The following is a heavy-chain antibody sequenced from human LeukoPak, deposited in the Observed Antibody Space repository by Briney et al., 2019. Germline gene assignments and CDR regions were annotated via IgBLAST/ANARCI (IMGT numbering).Heavy chain of an antibody. CDR1: GFTFSSYE. V-gene: IGHV3-48*03. CDR2: ISSSGSTI. Sequence: GGSLRLSCAASGFTFSSYEMNWVRQAPGKGLEWVSYISSSGSTIYYADSVKGRFTISRDNAKNSLYLQMNSLRAEDTAVYYYARADIVVVPADTGEFDYWGQGTLVTVSS. J-gene: IGHJ4*02. CDR3: ARADIVVVPADTGEFDY. D-gene: IGHD2-2*01.